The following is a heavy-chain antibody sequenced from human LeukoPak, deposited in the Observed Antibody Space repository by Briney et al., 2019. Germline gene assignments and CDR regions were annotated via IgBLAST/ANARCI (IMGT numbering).Heavy chain of an antibody. D-gene: IGHD5-18*01. CDR2: IYYSGST. J-gene: IGHJ6*03. CDR1: GGSISSYY. Sequence: SETLSLTCSVSGGSISSYYWSWIRQPPGKGLEWIGYIYYSGSTNYNPSLKSRVTISVDTSKNQFSLRLSSVTAADTAVYYCARSIRGYSDVRGYMDVWGKGTTVTVSS. CDR3: ARSIRGYSDVRGYMDV. V-gene: IGHV4-59*01.